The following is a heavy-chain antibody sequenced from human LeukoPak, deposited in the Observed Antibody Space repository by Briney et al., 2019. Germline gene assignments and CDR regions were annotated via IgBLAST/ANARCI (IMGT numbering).Heavy chain of an antibody. CDR3: ARVPRYYDSTTTFDY. V-gene: IGHV1-18*01. CDR2: ISAYNGNT. J-gene: IGHJ4*02. Sequence: ASVKVSCKASGYTFTSYNINWVRQAPGQGLEWMGWISAYNGNTNYAQKFQGRVTMTTDTSTSTAYMELRSLRSDDSAVYYCARVPRYYDSTTTFDYWGQGTLVTVSS. D-gene: IGHD3-22*01. CDR1: GYTFTSYN.